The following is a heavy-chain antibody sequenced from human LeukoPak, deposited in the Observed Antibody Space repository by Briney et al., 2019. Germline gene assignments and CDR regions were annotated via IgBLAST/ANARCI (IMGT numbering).Heavy chain of an antibody. Sequence: PGGTLRLSCAASGFTFSSYGMSWVRQAPGKGLEWVSAISGSGGSTYYADSVKGRFTISRDNSKNTLYLQMNSLRAEDTAVYYCAKDPTYSGSPGEEPDWGQGTLVTVSS. CDR1: GFTFSSYG. CDR3: AKDPTYSGSPGEEPD. V-gene: IGHV3-23*01. D-gene: IGHD1-26*01. J-gene: IGHJ4*02. CDR2: ISGSGGST.